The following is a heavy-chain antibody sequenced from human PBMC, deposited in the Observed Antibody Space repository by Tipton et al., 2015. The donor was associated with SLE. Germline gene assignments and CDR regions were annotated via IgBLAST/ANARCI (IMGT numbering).Heavy chain of an antibody. CDR3: ARVPAVAGSFFDY. J-gene: IGHJ4*02. Sequence: TLSLTCTVSGGSISRGGYIWSWIRQPPGKGLEWVGNIYHTGSTYYSPSLKSRVTISLDSSKSQFSLRLSSVTAADTAVYYCARVPAVAGSFFDYWGQGTLVTVSS. D-gene: IGHD6-19*01. CDR2: IYHTGST. V-gene: IGHV4-30-2*01. CDR1: GGSISRGGYI.